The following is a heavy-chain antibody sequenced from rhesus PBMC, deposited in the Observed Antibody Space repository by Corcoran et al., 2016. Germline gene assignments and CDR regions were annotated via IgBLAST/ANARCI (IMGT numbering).Heavy chain of an antibody. CDR1: GASISNNW. J-gene: IGHJ6*01. Sequence: QVQLQESGPGLVKPSETLSLTCTVSGASISNNWLSWVRQPPGQGLEWIGEVNGNGGNTNYNPSLKSRVTISRDASKNQFSLNLSSVTAADTAVYYGARDRVLGMGGGLDSWGQGVVVTVSS. CDR3: ARDRVLGMGGGLDS. D-gene: IGHD7-45*01. CDR2: VNGNGGNT. V-gene: IGHV4-80*01.